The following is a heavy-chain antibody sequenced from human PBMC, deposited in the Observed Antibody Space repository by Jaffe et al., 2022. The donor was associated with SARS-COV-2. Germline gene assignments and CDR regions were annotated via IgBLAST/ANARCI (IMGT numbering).Heavy chain of an antibody. V-gene: IGHV1-69*02. Sequence: QVQLVQSGAEVKKPGSSVKVSCKASGGTFSSYTISWVRQAPGQGLEWMGRIIPILGIANYAQKFQGRVTITADKSTSTAYMELSSLRSEDTAVYYCARGDTVTTRYFDYWGQGTLVTVSS. D-gene: IGHD4-17*01. CDR2: IIPILGIA. CDR1: GGTFSSYT. CDR3: ARGDTVTTRYFDY. J-gene: IGHJ4*02.